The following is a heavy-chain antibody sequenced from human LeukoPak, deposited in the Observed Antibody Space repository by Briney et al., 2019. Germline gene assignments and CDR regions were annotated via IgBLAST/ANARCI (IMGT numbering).Heavy chain of an antibody. J-gene: IGHJ4*02. D-gene: IGHD3-9*01. CDR1: GGSISSGSYY. V-gene: IGHV4-61*02. CDR2: IYTSGST. Sequence: SQTLSLTCTVSGGSISSGSYYWSWIRQPAGKGLEWIGRIYTSGSTNYNPSLKSRVTISVDTSKNQFSLKLSSVTAADTAVYYCAGAGYDILTGYPLYYFDYWGQGTLVTVSS. CDR3: AGAGYDILTGYPLYYFDY.